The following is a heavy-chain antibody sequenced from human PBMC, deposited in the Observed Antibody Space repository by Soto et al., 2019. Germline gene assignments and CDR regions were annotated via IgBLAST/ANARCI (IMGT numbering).Heavy chain of an antibody. CDR2: IIPILGIA. Sequence: SVKGSCKASGGTFSSYTISWVRQAPGQGLEWMGRIIPILGIANYAQKSQGRVTITADKSTSTAYMELSSLRSEDTAVYYCAGCSSFIPRDFIFDYWGQGTLVTVSS. CDR3: AGCSSFIPRDFIFDY. J-gene: IGHJ4*02. V-gene: IGHV1-69*02. D-gene: IGHD6-6*01. CDR1: GGTFSSYT.